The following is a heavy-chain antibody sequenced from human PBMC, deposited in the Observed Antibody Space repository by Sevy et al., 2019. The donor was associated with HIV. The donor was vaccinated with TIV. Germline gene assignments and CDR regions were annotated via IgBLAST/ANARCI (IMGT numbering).Heavy chain of an antibody. CDR2: IEKDGSKT. CDR3: ARDSYSSVSSDVGWSAP. CDR1: GFFFSNFW. D-gene: IGHD6-19*01. J-gene: IGHJ5*02. Sequence: GGSLRLSCEASGFFFSNFWMHWVRQTPGKGLEWVSRIEKDGSKTIYTDSVRGRFIVSRDNSKKTVSLQMNSLRVEDSAIYYCARDSYSSVSSDVGWSAPLGQGTLVTVSS. V-gene: IGHV3-74*01.